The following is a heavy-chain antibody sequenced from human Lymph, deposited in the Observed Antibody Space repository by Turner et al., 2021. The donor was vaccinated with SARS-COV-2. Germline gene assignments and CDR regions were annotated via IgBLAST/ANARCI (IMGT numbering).Heavy chain of an antibody. CDR3: ARHQGSTSGYDHGMNV. J-gene: IGHJ6*02. V-gene: IGHV4-59*08. CDR1: GGSINSTS. Sequence: QVQLQESGPGLVRPSETLSLTCTVSGGSINSTSWSWIRQSPGRGLEWIGYFYKIGSIDYNPTLRSRVTISVDTSKNQLSLNLISVTAADTAVYYCARHQGSTSGYDHGMNVWGQGTAVIVSS. D-gene: IGHD1-1*01. CDR2: FYKIGSI.